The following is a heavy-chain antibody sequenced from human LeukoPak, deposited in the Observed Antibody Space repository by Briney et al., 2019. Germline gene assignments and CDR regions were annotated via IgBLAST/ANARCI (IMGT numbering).Heavy chain of an antibody. CDR3: ARDDQGGGPDY. V-gene: IGHV3-74*01. D-gene: IGHD1-26*01. CDR2: INSVGSST. J-gene: IGHJ4*02. CDR1: GFTFSSYW. Sequence: GGSLRLSCAASGFTFSSYWMHWVRQAPGKGLVWVSRINSVGSSTSYADSVKGRFTISRDNVKNTLYLQMNSLRAEDTAVYYCARDDQGGGPDYWGQGTLVTVSS.